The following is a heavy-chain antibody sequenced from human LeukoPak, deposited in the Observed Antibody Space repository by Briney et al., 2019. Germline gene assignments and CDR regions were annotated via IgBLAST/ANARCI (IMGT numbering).Heavy chain of an antibody. V-gene: IGHV1-18*01. Sequence: ASVKVSCKASGYTFTSYGISWVRQAPGQGLEWMGWISAYNGNTNYAQKLQGRVTMTTDTSTSTAYMELRSLRSDDTAVYYCASSVGGFWSGYYPSYYGMDVWGQGTTVTVSS. CDR3: ASSVGGFWSGYYPSYYGMDV. D-gene: IGHD3-3*01. CDR1: GYTFTSYG. J-gene: IGHJ6*02. CDR2: ISAYNGNT.